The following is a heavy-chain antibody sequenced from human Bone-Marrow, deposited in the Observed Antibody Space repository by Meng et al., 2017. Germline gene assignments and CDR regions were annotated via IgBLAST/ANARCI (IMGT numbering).Heavy chain of an antibody. CDR1: GGYISSNNW. Sequence: GSLRLSCAVSGGYISSNNWWSWVRQSPGKGLEWIGEIYQSGSTNYNPSLRSRVTISVDKSKNQFSLKLSSVTVADTAMYYCARDPLLTWFGEFDIWGQGTMVTVSS. CDR2: IYQSGST. CDR3: ARDPLLTWFGEFDI. J-gene: IGHJ3*02. D-gene: IGHD3-10*01. V-gene: IGHV4-4*02.